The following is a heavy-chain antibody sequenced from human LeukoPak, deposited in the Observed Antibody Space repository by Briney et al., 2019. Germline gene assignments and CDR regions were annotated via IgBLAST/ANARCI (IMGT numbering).Heavy chain of an antibody. CDR2: IYYSGST. J-gene: IGHJ6*02. V-gene: IGHV4-59*01. Sequence: SETLSLTCTVSGGSISSYYWSWIRQSPGKGLEWIGYIYYSGSTNYNPSLKSRVTISVDTSKNQLSLKLRSVTGADTAVYYCAREEPQTTVPEGMDVWGQGTTVTVSS. D-gene: IGHD4-17*01. CDR1: GGSISSYY. CDR3: AREEPQTTVPEGMDV.